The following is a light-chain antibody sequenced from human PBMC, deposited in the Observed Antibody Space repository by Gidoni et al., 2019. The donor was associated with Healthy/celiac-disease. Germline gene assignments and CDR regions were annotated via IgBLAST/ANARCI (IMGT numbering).Light chain of an antibody. CDR2: KAS. J-gene: IGKJ1*01. V-gene: IGKV1-5*03. CDR3: QQYNSAWT. CDR1: QSISSW. Sequence: DIQMTQSPSTLAASVGDRVTITGRASQSISSWLAWYQQKPGKAPKLLIYKASSFESGVPSRFSGSGSGTEFTLTISSLQPDDFATYYCQQYNSAWTFGQXTKVEIK.